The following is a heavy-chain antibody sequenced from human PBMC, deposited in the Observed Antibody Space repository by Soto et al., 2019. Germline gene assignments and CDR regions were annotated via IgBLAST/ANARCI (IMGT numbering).Heavy chain of an antibody. V-gene: IGHV3-30-3*01. CDR2: ISYDGSNK. CDR3: ARYDILTGYPRDYYYGMDV. Sequence: QVQLVESGGGVVQPGRSLRLSCAASGFTFSSYDMHWVRQAPGKGLEWVAVISYDGSNKYYAESVKGRFTISRDNSKNTLYLQMNGLSADDTAVYYCARYDILTGYPRDYYYGMDVWGQGTTVTVSS. D-gene: IGHD3-9*01. CDR1: GFTFSSYD. J-gene: IGHJ6*02.